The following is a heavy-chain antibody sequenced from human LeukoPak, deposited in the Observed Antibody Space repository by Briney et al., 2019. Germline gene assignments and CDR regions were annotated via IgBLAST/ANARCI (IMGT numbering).Heavy chain of an antibody. Sequence: GASVKVSCKASGYTFTGYYMHWVRQAPGQGLEWMGRINPNSGGTNYAQKFRGRVTMTRDTSISTAYMELSRLRSDDTAVYYCARPASPRYCSGGSCYWGQCFDYWGQGTLATVSS. J-gene: IGHJ4*02. V-gene: IGHV1-2*06. CDR2: INPNSGGT. CDR3: ARPASPRYCSGGSCYWGQCFDY. D-gene: IGHD2-15*01. CDR1: GYTFTGYY.